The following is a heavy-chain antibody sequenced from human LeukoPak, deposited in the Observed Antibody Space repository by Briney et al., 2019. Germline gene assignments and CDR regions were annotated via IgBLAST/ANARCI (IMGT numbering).Heavy chain of an antibody. J-gene: IGHJ4*02. CDR2: IYTSGST. CDR1: GGSISSGSYY. V-gene: IGHV4-61*02. CDR3: ARGMVRGVLLDY. Sequence: SETLSLTCTVSGGSISSGSYYWSWIRQPAGKGLEWIGRIYTSGSTNYNPSLKSRVTISVDTSKNQFSLKLSSVTAADAAVYYCARGMVRGVLLDYWGQGTLVTVSS. D-gene: IGHD3-10*01.